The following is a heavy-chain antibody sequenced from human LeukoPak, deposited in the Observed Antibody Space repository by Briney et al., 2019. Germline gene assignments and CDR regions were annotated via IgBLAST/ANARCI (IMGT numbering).Heavy chain of an antibody. J-gene: IGHJ6*03. CDR3: ARVGRYSYGPNSYYYYYMDV. D-gene: IGHD5-18*01. CDR2: IYYSGST. Sequence: SQTLSLTCTVSGGSISSGGYYWSWIRQHPGKGLEWIGYIYYSGSTYYNPSLKSRVTISVDTSKNQFSLKLSSVTAADTAVYYCARVGRYSYGPNSYYYYYMDVWGKGTTVTVSS. V-gene: IGHV4-31*03. CDR1: GGSISSGGYY.